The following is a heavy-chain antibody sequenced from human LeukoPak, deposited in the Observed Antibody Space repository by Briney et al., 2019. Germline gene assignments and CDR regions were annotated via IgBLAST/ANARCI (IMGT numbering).Heavy chain of an antibody. D-gene: IGHD1-26*01. CDR3: AKAHFGVGATHYFDP. CDR2: LTGSGDNT. Sequence: GGTLRLSCAASGFTFSSYGMSWVRQAPGKGLEWVSALTGSGDNTYYADSVKGRFTISRDNSKNTLYLQMNSLRTEDTAVYYCAKAHFGVGATHYFDPWGQGTLVTVSS. CDR1: GFTFSSYG. J-gene: IGHJ4*02. V-gene: IGHV3-23*01.